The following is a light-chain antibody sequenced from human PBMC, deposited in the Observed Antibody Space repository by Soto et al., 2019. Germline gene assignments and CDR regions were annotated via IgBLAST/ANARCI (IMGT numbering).Light chain of an antibody. CDR1: QSISSW. CDR2: KAS. J-gene: IGKJ1*01. CDR3: QQYNSYQT. V-gene: IGKV1-5*03. Sequence: DIQMTQSPSTLSASVGDGVTITCRASQSISSWLAWYQQKPGKAPKLLIYKASTLESGVPSRFSGSGSGTEFTLTISSLQPDDFATYYCQQYNSYQTFGQGTKVDIK.